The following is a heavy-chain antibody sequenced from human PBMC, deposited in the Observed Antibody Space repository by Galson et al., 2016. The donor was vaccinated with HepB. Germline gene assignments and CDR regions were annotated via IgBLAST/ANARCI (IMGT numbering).Heavy chain of an antibody. CDR3: ARGGSGSYYKGEDYYYGMDV. CDR1: GFTFSSYA. V-gene: IGHV3-33*01. CDR2: IRYDGSSK. D-gene: IGHD3-10*01. Sequence: SLRLSCAASGFTFSSYAMHWVRQAPGKGLEWVAVIRYDGSSKYYTDSVKGRFTISRDNSKNTLNLQMNSLRAEDTAKYYCARGGSGSYYKGEDYYYGMDVWGQGTTVIVSS. J-gene: IGHJ6*02.